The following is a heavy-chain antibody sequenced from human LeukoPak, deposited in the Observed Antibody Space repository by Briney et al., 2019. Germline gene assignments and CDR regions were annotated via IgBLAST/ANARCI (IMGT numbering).Heavy chain of an antibody. CDR3: ARSPRYCSGGSCLYFDY. CDR2: LSATGGSA. D-gene: IGHD2-15*01. CDR1: GFIFDNFG. J-gene: IGHJ4*02. V-gene: IGHV3-23*01. Sequence: GGSLRLSCAASGFIFDNFGMSWVRQAPGKGLEWVSALSATGGSAYYAASAQGRFTTSRDNAKNSLYLQMNSLRAEDTAVYYCARSPRYCSGGSCLYFDYWGQGTLVTVSS.